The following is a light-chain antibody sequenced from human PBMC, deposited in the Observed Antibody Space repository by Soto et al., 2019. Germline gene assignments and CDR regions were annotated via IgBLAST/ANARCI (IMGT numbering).Light chain of an antibody. J-gene: IGLJ1*01. CDR1: VGL. CDR2: DDT. CDR3: NSYVDTNKFV. Sequence: QSVLTQPASVSGSPGQSITISCTGTVGLVSWYQQHPGKVPKLIIYDDTKRPSGVSSRFSGSKSGNTASLTISGLQTEDEADYYCNSYVDTNKFVFGTGTKVTVL. V-gene: IGLV2-23*01.